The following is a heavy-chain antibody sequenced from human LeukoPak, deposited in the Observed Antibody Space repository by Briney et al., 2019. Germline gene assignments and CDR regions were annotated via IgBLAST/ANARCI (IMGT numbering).Heavy chain of an antibody. J-gene: IGHJ4*02. CDR1: GFTFSSYA. V-gene: IGHV3-23*01. Sequence: PGGSLRLSGAASGFTFSSYALSWVRQAPGKGLEWVSAISDSGGRTYYADSVKGRFTISRDNSKYTLSLQMNSLRAEDTAVYFCAKDARVVPAYFDHWGQGTLVTVSS. CDR3: AKDARVVPAYFDH. D-gene: IGHD2-2*01. CDR2: ISDSGGRT.